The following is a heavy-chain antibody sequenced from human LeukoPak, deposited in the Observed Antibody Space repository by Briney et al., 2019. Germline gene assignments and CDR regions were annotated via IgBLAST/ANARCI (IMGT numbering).Heavy chain of an antibody. CDR1: GGTFSSYA. CDR2: IIPIFGTA. Sequence: SVKVSCKASGGTFSSYAISRVRQAPGQGLEWMGGIIPIFGTANYAQKFQGRVTITADESTSTAYMELSSLRSEDTAVYYCARATSPGMIVVAISNWGQGTLVTVSS. V-gene: IGHV1-69*13. D-gene: IGHD3-22*01. CDR3: ARATSPGMIVVAISN. J-gene: IGHJ4*02.